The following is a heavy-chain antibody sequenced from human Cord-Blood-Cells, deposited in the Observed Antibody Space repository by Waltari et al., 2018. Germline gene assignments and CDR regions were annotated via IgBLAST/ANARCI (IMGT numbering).Heavy chain of an antibody. CDR1: GYSSSSGYY. D-gene: IGHD6-6*01. CDR2: IYHSGST. V-gene: IGHV4-38-2*02. J-gene: IGHJ4*02. Sequence: QVQLQESRPGLVTHSETLSPTCTGSGYSSSSGYYWGWTRQPPGKGLEWIGSIYHSGSTYYNPSLKSRVTISVDTSKNQFSLKLSSVTAADTAVYYCARGGPYSSSSFDYWGQGTLVTVSS. CDR3: ARGGPYSSSSFDY.